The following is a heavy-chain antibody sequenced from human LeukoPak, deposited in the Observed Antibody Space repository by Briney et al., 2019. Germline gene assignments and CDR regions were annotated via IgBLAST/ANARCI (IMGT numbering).Heavy chain of an antibody. CDR2: IYYSGST. Sequence: PSETLSLTCTVPGGSISSSSYYWGWIRQPPGKGLEWIGSIYYSGSTYYNPSLKSRVTISVDTSKNQFSLKLSSVTAADTAVYYCASSESVPWGQGTLVTVSS. CDR1: GGSISSSSYY. J-gene: IGHJ5*02. CDR3: ASSESVP. V-gene: IGHV4-39*01.